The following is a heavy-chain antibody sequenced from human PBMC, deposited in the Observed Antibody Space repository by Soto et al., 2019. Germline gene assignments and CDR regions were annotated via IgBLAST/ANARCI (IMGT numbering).Heavy chain of an antibody. J-gene: IGHJ6*03. D-gene: IGHD1-26*01. CDR2: ISNSGYTI. V-gene: IGHV3-11*01. CDR3: ARDSGSPPDYYMDV. CDR1: GFTFSDYY. Sequence: QVQLVESGGGLVKPGESLRLSCAASGFTFSDYYMSWIRQAPGKGLEWVSYISNSGYTIHYTDSVKGRFTISRDNARNSLHLDMNSLRAEDTAVYYCARDSGSPPDYYMDVWGRGTTVTVSS.